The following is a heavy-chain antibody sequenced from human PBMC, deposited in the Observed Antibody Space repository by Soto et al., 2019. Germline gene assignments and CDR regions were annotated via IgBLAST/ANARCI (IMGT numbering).Heavy chain of an antibody. D-gene: IGHD3-22*01. CDR3: ARAEYYYDSSGYYLLFYFDY. V-gene: IGHV1-18*01. CDR2: ISVYNGDT. J-gene: IGHJ4*02. CDR1: GYKFTNFG. Sequence: QVQLVQSGPEVKNPGASVKVSCKASGYKFTNFGIAWIRQAPGQGLEWMGRISVYNGDTTFAQNFQDRFTLTTDTSTSTAYMELRSLRSDDTAVYYCARAEYYYDSSGYYLLFYFDYWGQGTLVTVSS.